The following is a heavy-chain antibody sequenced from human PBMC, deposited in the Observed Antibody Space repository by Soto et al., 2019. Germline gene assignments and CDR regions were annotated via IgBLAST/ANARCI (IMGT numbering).Heavy chain of an antibody. D-gene: IGHD6-13*01. V-gene: IGHV4-59*01. CDR1: GGSISSYY. J-gene: IGHJ6*03. CDR3: ARGLYSSSWWIYYYMDV. Sequence: QVQLQESGPGLVKPSETLSLTCTVSGGSISSYYWSWIRQPPGKGLEWIGYIYYSGSTNYNPSLKSRVTISVDTSKNQFSLKLSSVTAADTAVYYCARGLYSSSWWIYYYMDVWGKGTTVTVSS. CDR2: IYYSGST.